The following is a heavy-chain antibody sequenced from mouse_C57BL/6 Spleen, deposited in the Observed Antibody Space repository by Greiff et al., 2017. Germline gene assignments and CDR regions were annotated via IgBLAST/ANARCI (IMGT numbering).Heavy chain of an antibody. CDR2: IYPGSGST. D-gene: IGHD2-5*01. J-gene: IGHJ1*03. CDR3: ASSYSNYVRWYFDV. V-gene: IGHV1-55*01. Sequence: QVQLKQPGAELVKPGASVKMSCKASGYTFTSYWITWVKQRPGQGLEWIGDIYPGSGSTNYNEKFKSKATLTVDTSSSTAYMQLSSLTSEDSAVYYCASSYSNYVRWYFDVWGTGTTVTVSS. CDR1: GYTFTSYW.